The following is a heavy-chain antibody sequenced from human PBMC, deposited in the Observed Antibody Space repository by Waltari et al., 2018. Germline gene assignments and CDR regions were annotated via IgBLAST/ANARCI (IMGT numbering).Heavy chain of an antibody. Sequence: QVQLQESGPGLVKPSETLSLTCDVSGYSINRGYYWGRSRQFPGRGLEWIATIYHAGDTFSKPSLKSRVTISMDTSKNQFSLKLNSVTAADTAVYFCSRQVLGYCTSAACRRLESWGQGTLVTVSS. D-gene: IGHD2-2*03. CDR1: GYSINRGYY. V-gene: IGHV4-38-2*01. CDR2: IYHAGDT. J-gene: IGHJ4*02. CDR3: SRQVLGYCTSAACRRLES.